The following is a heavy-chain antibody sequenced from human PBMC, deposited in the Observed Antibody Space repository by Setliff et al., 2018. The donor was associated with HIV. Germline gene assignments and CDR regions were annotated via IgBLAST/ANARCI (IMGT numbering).Heavy chain of an antibody. J-gene: IGHJ4*02. D-gene: IGHD4-17*01. CDR2: INHSGST. CDR3: ARHNYGDTGYFDY. CDR1: GGSFSGFY. V-gene: IGHV4-34*01. Sequence: SETLSLTCAVYGGSFSGFYWSWIRQPPGKDLEWIGEINHSGSTNYNPSLKSRVTISVDTSKNQFSLKLSSVTAADTAVYYCARHNYGDTGYFDYWGQGTLVTVSS.